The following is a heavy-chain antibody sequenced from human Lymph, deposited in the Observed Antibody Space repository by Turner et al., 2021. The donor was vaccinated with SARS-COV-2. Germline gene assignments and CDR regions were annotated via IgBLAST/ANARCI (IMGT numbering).Heavy chain of an antibody. J-gene: IGHJ6*02. Sequence: QVQLVQSGAEVKQPGASVKVSCKAPGYTFTSHDINWVRQATGQGLEWRGCINQNSGNTGYVQMFLGRVTMTRTPSLSSANMELSSVCSEATPGYCGARGGYSGDGMDVWGQGTTVTVSS. CDR3: ARGGYSGDGMDV. V-gene: IGHV1-8*02. D-gene: IGHD1-26*01. CDR2: INQNSGNT. CDR1: GYTFTSHD.